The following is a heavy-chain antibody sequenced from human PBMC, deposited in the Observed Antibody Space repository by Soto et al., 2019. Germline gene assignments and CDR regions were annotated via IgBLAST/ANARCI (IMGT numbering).Heavy chain of an antibody. Sequence: EVQLVESGENLVQPGGSLRLSCAASGFTFSSYWIHWVRQAPGQGLVWVSRIKGDEITTNYADSVKGRFTISRDNAKNTVFLQIHSLRAEDTALYFCARGLYCAYGQGFWGQGILVTVSS. V-gene: IGHV3-74*01. J-gene: IGHJ4*02. CDR3: ARGLYCAYGQGF. CDR2: IKGDEITT. CDR1: GFTFSSYW. D-gene: IGHD5-12*01.